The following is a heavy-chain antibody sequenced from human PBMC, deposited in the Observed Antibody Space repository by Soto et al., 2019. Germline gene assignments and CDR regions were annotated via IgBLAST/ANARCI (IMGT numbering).Heavy chain of an antibody. Sequence: QITLKESGPTLVKPTQTLTLTCTFSGFSLSTSGVGVGWIRQPPGKALEWLALIYWDDDKRYSPSLKSRLTSTEDTTKNRVVLTIANMVPIDKASYYCARQESRWESYRLAFRGHGTLITVSS. CDR2: IYWDDDK. J-gene: IGHJ4*01. D-gene: IGHD3-16*01. V-gene: IGHV2-5*02. CDR3: ARQESRWESYRLAF. CDR1: GFSLSTSGVG.